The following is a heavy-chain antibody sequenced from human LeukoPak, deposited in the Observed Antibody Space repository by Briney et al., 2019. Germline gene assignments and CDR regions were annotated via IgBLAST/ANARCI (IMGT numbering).Heavy chain of an antibody. CDR3: ARDQYYYDSSGYGGLYYFDY. V-gene: IGHV4-34*01. Sequence: SETLSLTCAVFGGSFSGHYWSWIRQPPGKGLEWIGEINHSGSINYNSSLKSRVTISVDTSKNQFSLKLSSVTAADTAVYYCARDQYYYDSSGYGGLYYFDYWGQGTLVTVSS. CDR2: INHSGSI. CDR1: GGSFSGHY. J-gene: IGHJ4*02. D-gene: IGHD3-22*01.